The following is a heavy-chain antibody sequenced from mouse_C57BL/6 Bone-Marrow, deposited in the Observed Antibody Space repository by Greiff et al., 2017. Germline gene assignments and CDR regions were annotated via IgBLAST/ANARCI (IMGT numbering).Heavy chain of an antibody. CDR2: IDPSDSYP. CDR3: ARSGIGTGYYDY. D-gene: IGHD4-1*01. CDR1: GYTFTSYW. V-gene: IGHV1-69*01. J-gene: IGHJ2*01. Sequence: QVQLQQPGAELVMPGASVKLSCKASGYTFTSYWMHWVKQRPGQGLEWIGEIDPSDSYPNYNQKFKGKSTLTVDKSSSTAYMQLSSLTSEDSAVYYCARSGIGTGYYDYWGQGTTLTVSS.